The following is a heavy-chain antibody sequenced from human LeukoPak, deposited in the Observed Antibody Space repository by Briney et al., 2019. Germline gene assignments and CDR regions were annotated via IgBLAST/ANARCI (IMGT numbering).Heavy chain of an antibody. J-gene: IGHJ4*02. CDR1: GFTFDDYA. CDR2: ISWNSGSI. CDR3: ARVAEAAAFDS. Sequence: GRSLRLSCAASGFTFDDYAMHWVRQAPGKGLEWVSGISWNSGSIGYADSVKGRFTISRDNAKNSLYLQMNSLRAEDTALYYCARVAEAAAFDSWGQGTLVTVSS. V-gene: IGHV3-9*01. D-gene: IGHD6-13*01.